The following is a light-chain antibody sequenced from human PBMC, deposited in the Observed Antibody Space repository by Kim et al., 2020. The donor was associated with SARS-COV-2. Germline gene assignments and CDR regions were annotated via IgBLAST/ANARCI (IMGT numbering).Light chain of an antibody. CDR1: QSVSSNY. V-gene: IGKV3-20*01. J-gene: IGKJ2*01. CDR3: QQHGPSLGVDT. Sequence: EIVLTQSPGTLSLSPGERATLSCRASQSVSSNYLAWYQQKPGQAPRLLMYAASNRATGIPDRFSGSGSGTDFTLTISRLEPEDIAVYYCQQHGPSLGVDTFGQGTKLEI. CDR2: AAS.